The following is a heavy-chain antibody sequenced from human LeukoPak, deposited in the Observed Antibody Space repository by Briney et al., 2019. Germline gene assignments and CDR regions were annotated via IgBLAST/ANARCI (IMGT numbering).Heavy chain of an antibody. CDR3: ARVYSNYAGVYPFDY. CDR2: INPNSGGT. Sequence: GASVKVSCKASGYTFTGCYMHWVRQAPGQGLEWMGWINPNSGGTNYAQKFQGRVTMTRDTSISTAYMELSRLRSDDTAVYYCARVYSNYAGVYPFDYWGQGTLVTVSS. J-gene: IGHJ4*02. D-gene: IGHD4-11*01. CDR1: GYTFTGCY. V-gene: IGHV1-2*02.